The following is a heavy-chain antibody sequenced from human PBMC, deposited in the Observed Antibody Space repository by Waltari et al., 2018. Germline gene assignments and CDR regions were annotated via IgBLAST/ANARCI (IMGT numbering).Heavy chain of an antibody. J-gene: IGHJ5*02. D-gene: IGHD1-26*01. V-gene: IGHV1-2*02. Sequence: QEQLVQSGSEVQKPGASVRVSCQASGYTLPAYHLHWFRQAPNQRFEWMGWFNPKKGDSESAANFLGRVTMSRDTSINTVYLDLSGLRSDDTAIYFCARDPGPIMGAPDLWGQGTQVTVSS. CDR2: FNPKKGDS. CDR3: ARDPGPIMGAPDL. CDR1: GYTLPAYH.